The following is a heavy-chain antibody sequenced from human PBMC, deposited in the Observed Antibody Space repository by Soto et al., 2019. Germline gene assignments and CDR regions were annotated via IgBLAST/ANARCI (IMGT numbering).Heavy chain of an antibody. J-gene: IGHJ4*02. V-gene: IGHV6-1*01. Sequence: SQTLSLPCGISGDSVSSNSSACNFIRQSPSRGLELLGRTYYRSNWYNDYAVSVKSRITINPDTSKNQFSLQLNSVTPEDTAVYYCARDQRITIFGVASREYYFDYWGQGTLVTVSS. D-gene: IGHD3-3*01. CDR3: ARDQRITIFGVASREYYFDY. CDR2: TYYRSNWYN. CDR1: GDSVSSNSSA.